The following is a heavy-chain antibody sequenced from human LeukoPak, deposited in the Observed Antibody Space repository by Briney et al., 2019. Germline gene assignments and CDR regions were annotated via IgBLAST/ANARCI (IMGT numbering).Heavy chain of an antibody. CDR1: GGSFSGYY. Sequence: SETLSRTCAVYGGSFSGYYWSWIRQPPGKGLEWIGEINHSGSTNYNPSLKSRVTISVDTSKNQFSLKLSSVTAADTAVYYCARGGGDILTGYYIGGYYFDYWGQGTLVTVSS. D-gene: IGHD3-9*01. CDR2: INHSGST. CDR3: ARGGGDILTGYYIGGYYFDY. J-gene: IGHJ4*02. V-gene: IGHV4-34*01.